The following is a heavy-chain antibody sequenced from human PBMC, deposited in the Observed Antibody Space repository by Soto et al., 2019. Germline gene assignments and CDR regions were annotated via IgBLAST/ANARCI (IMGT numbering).Heavy chain of an antibody. D-gene: IGHD6-19*01. CDR1: GYTFTSYG. V-gene: IGHV1-18*04. J-gene: IGHJ4*02. CDR3: ARASDGYRSGWYVGYFDY. CDR2: IRAYNGYT. Sequence: QVQLVQSGAEVKKPGASVKVSCKASGYTFTSYGISWVRQAPGQGLEWMGWIRAYNGYTNYAQKFQGRVTITTETSTSTAYMELRSLISDDTAVYYCARASDGYRSGWYVGYFDYWGQGTLVTVSS.